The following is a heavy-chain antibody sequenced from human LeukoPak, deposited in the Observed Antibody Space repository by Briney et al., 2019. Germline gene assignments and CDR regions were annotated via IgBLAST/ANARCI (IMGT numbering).Heavy chain of an antibody. CDR3: AKSMVRAWGYFQH. CDR1: GFTFSGSA. CDR2: IRSKANSYAT. V-gene: IGHV3-73*01. D-gene: IGHD3-10*01. Sequence: PGGSPRLSCAASGFTFSGSAMHWVRQASGKGLEWVGRIRSKANSYATAYAASVKGRFTISRDDSKNTAYLQMNSLKTEDTAVYYCAKSMVRAWGYFQHWGQGTLVTVSS. J-gene: IGHJ1*01.